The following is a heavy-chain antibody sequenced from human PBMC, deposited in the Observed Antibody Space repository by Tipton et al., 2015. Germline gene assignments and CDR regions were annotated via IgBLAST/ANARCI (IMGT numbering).Heavy chain of an antibody. CDR1: GVSISSGGYY. V-gene: IGHV4-31*03. Sequence: TLSLTCTVSGVSISSGGYYWSWIRQHPGKGLEWIGYIYYSGSTFYNPSLKSRVTISVDTSKNQFSLKLSSVTAADTAMYYCASLSAVVSATQSEYYFDYWGQGTLVTVSS. CDR3: ASLSAVVSATQSEYYFDY. J-gene: IGHJ4*02. CDR2: IYYSGST. D-gene: IGHD2-15*01.